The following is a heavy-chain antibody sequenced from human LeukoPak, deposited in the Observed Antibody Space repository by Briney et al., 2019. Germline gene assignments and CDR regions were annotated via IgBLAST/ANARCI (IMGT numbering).Heavy chain of an antibody. V-gene: IGHV3-30-3*01. Sequence: GGSLRLSCAASGFTFSSYAMHWVRQAPGKGLEWVAVISYDGSNKYYADSVKGRFTISRDNSKNTLYLQMNSLRAEDTAVYYCARAGSSTSGYYYYGMDVWGQGTTVTVSS. J-gene: IGHJ6*02. CDR1: GFTFSSYA. CDR2: ISYDGSNK. CDR3: ARAGSSTSGYYYYGMDV. D-gene: IGHD6-6*01.